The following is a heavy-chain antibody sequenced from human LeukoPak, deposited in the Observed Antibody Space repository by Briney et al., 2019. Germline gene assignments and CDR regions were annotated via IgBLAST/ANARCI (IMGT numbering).Heavy chain of an antibody. V-gene: IGHV1-2*02. CDR2: INPNSGGT. CDR1: GYTFTGYY. Sequence: ASVKVSCKASGYTFTGYYMHWVRQAPGQGLEWMGWINPNSGGTNYAQKFQGRVTMTRDTSISTAYMELSRLRSDDTAVYYCARDIKVATMSGGFDYWGQGTLVTVSS. CDR3: ARDIKVATMSGGFDY. J-gene: IGHJ4*02. D-gene: IGHD5-12*01.